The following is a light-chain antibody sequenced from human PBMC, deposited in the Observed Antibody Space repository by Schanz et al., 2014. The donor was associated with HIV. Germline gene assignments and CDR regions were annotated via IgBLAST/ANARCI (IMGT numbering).Light chain of an antibody. J-gene: IGKJ4*01. V-gene: IGKV1-5*03. CDR1: QSIGTW. CDR3: QQSSEYPLT. CDR2: KAS. Sequence: DIQMSQSQTTLSAFVGDKVTITCRASQSIGTWLAWYQQKPGKAPNLLISKASNLESGVPLRFSGSGAGTEFTLTISSLQPDDFATYYCQQSSEYPLTFGGGTKVE.